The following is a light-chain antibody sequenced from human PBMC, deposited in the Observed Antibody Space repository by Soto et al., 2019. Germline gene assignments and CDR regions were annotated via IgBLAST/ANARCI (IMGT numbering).Light chain of an antibody. Sequence: DIQMTQSPSSLSASVGDRVTITCQASQDISNYLNWYQQKPGKAPKLLIYATSNLETGVPSRFSGSGSGTDFTFTFSSLQPEDIATYYCHQYDNLPRTFGQGTKLEI. J-gene: IGKJ2*02. CDR1: QDISNY. V-gene: IGKV1-33*01. CDR3: HQYDNLPRT. CDR2: ATS.